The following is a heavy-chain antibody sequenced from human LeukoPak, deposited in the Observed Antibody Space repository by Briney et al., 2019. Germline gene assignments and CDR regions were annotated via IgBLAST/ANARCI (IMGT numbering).Heavy chain of an antibody. J-gene: IGHJ3*02. V-gene: IGHV4-59*01. CDR3: ARGGYGILTGYYPHDAFDI. Sequence: SETLSLTCTVSGGSISNYYWTWIRQPPGKGLEWIGYIYYSGSTNYNPSLKSRVTISVDTSKNRFSLKLSSVTAADTAVYYCARGGYGILTGYYPHDAFDIWGQGTMVTVSS. CDR2: IYYSGST. D-gene: IGHD3-9*01. CDR1: GGSISNYY.